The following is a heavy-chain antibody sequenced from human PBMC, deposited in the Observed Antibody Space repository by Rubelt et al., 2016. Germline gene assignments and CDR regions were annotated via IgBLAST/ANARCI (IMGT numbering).Heavy chain of an antibody. CDR2: ISYDGGKS. V-gene: IGHV3-30*03. J-gene: IGHJ5*02. Sequence: GGGVVQPGGSLRLSCAASGFSFSSCGMHWVRQAPGKGLEWVAVISYDGGKSYYADSVKGRFTISRDNSKNTLYVQMNSLRAEDTAVYYCARAEQEYNWFDPWGQGTLVTVSS. CDR3: ARAEQEYNWFDP. CDR1: GFSFSSCG. D-gene: IGHD1-26*01.